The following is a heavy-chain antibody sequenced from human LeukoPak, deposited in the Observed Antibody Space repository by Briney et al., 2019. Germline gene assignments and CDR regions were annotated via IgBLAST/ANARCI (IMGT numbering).Heavy chain of an antibody. V-gene: IGHV3-30*02. CDR1: GVIFSSFG. J-gene: IGHJ6*03. Sequence: GGSLSLSCAASGVIFSSFGMHWVRQAPGMWLAWVAFIQDDESNKFYADSVKGRFTISRDNSKNTLFLQMNSLRPEDTALYYCAKQMVERPHYYYMDVWGKGTTVTVSS. D-gene: IGHD2-15*01. CDR2: IQDDESNK. CDR3: AKQMVERPHYYYMDV.